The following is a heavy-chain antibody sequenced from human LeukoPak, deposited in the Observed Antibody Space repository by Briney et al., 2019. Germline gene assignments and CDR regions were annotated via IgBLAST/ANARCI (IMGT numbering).Heavy chain of an antibody. V-gene: IGHV1-18*04. CDR3: GRDRGGQWLGVDY. CDR2: ISAYNGNR. Sequence: ASVKVSCKASGYTFTAYSMHWVRQAPGQGLEWMGWISAYNGNRHYAQKLQDRVTMTTDTSTSTADMELRSLRSDDTAVYYCGRDRGGQWLGVDYWGQGTLVTVSS. D-gene: IGHD6-19*01. CDR1: GYTFTAYS. J-gene: IGHJ4*02.